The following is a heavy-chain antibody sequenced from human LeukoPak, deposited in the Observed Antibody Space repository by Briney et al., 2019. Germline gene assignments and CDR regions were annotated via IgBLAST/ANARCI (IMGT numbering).Heavy chain of an antibody. CDR3: ARSSIVVVPAALPTNAFDI. CDR1: GGSFSGYY. D-gene: IGHD2-2*01. CDR2: INHSGST. J-gene: IGHJ3*02. Sequence: SETLSLTCAVYGGSFSGYYWSWIRQPPGKGLEWIGEINHSGSTNYNPSLKSRVTISVDTSKNQFSLRLSSVTAADTAVYYCARSSIVVVPAALPTNAFDIWGQGTMVTVSS. V-gene: IGHV4-34*01.